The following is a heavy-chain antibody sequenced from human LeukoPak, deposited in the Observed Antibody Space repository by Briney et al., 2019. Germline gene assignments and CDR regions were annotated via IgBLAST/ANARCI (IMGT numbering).Heavy chain of an antibody. Sequence: PSETLSLTCTVSGGSISSGGYYWSWIRQHPGKGLEWIGYIYYSGSTNYNPSLKSRVTISVDTSKNQFSLKLSSVTAADTAVYYCARITGGPYNWFDPWGQGTLVTVSS. CDR2: IYYSGST. J-gene: IGHJ5*02. V-gene: IGHV4-61*08. CDR3: ARITGGPYNWFDP. D-gene: IGHD1-14*01. CDR1: GGSISSGGYY.